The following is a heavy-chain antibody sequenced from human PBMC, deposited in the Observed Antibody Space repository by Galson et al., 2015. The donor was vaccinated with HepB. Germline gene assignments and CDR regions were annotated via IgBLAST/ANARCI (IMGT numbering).Heavy chain of an antibody. CDR1: GFTVRSNY. D-gene: IGHD3-3*01. CDR2: IYPDETT. J-gene: IGHJ4*02. Sequence: SLRLSCAASGFTVRSNYMSWVRQAPGKGLDWVSFIYPDETTDYADSVKDRFTISRDNSKNTLYLQMRSLKAEDTAVYYCATSEWPPAANDYWGQGTLVTVSS. V-gene: IGHV3-53*01. CDR3: ATSEWPPAANDY.